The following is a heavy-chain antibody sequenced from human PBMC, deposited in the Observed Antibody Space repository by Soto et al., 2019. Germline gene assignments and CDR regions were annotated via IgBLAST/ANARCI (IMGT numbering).Heavy chain of an antibody. CDR3: ERPGIAAAGNRHAFDI. J-gene: IGHJ3*02. CDR1: GGSISSSSYY. D-gene: IGHD6-13*01. CDR2: LYYSGST. Sequence: QLQLQESGPGLVKPSETLSLTCTVSGGSISSSSYYWGWIRQPPGKWLEWIGSLYYSGSTYYNPSLKSRVTISVDTSKNQFSLNLSSVTAADTAVYYCERPGIAAAGNRHAFDIWGQGTMVTVSS. V-gene: IGHV4-39*01.